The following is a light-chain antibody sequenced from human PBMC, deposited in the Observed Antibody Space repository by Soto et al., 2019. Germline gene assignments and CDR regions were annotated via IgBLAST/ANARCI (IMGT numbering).Light chain of an antibody. CDR3: QQYGNSPFT. J-gene: IGKJ3*01. V-gene: IGKV3-20*01. CDR2: GAS. Sequence: EIVLTQSPGTLSVSPGERATLSCRASQSISSSSLAWYRQKPGQAPRLLIYGASSRATGIPDRFSGSGSGTDFTLTISRLEPEDFAVYYYQQYGNSPFTFGPGTKVDIK. CDR1: QSISSSS.